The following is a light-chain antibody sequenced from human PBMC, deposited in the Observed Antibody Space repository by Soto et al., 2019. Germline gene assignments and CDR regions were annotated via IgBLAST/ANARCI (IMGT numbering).Light chain of an antibody. CDR3: SSYSTSTTLV. CDR1: SSDVGGYNY. Sequence: QSVLTQPASVSGSPGQSITISCTGTSSDVGGYNYVSWYQQHPGTAPKLMISDVTNRPSGVSNRFSGSKSGNTASLTISGLQAEDEAEYYCSSYSTSTTLVFGTGTKVTVL. J-gene: IGLJ1*01. V-gene: IGLV2-14*03. CDR2: DVT.